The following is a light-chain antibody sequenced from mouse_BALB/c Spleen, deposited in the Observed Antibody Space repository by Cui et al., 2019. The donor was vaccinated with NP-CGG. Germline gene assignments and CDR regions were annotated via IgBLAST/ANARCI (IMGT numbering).Light chain of an antibody. CDR2: GTN. CDR1: TGAVTTTNY. V-gene: IGLV1*01. J-gene: IGLJ1*01. CDR3: ALWYSNHWV. Sequence: QAVVTKKSALTTSPGETVTRTCRSSTGAVTTTNYANWVQEKPDHLFTGLIGGTNNRVPGVPARFSGSLIGDKAALTITGAQTEDEAIYFCALWYSNHWVFGGGTKLTVL.